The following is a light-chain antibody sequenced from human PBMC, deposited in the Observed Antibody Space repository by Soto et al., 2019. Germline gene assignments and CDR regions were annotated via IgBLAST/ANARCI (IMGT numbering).Light chain of an antibody. J-gene: IGKJ1*01. V-gene: IGKV1-5*01. CDR3: QQYNSYSRT. Sequence: IQMTQSPSTLSASVGDRVTVTCPASQSVSGWLAWYQQKPGKAPKLLIYDASSLESGVPSRFSGSGSGTECTLTISSLQPDDVATYYCQQYNSYSRTFGQGTKVDIK. CDR2: DAS. CDR1: QSVSGW.